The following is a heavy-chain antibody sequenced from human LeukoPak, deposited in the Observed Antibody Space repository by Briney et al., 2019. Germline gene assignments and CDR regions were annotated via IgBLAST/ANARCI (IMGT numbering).Heavy chain of an antibody. CDR2: IYTSGST. Sequence: SETLSLTCTVSGGSISSYYWSWIRQPAGKGLEWIGRIYTSGSTNYNPSLKSRVTMSVDTSKNQFSLKLSSVTAADTAVYYCARDSTPGGSSTSCYLCGFDPWGQGTLVTVSS. J-gene: IGHJ5*02. CDR1: GGSISSYY. V-gene: IGHV4-4*07. CDR3: ARDSTPGGSSTSCYLCGFDP. D-gene: IGHD2-2*01.